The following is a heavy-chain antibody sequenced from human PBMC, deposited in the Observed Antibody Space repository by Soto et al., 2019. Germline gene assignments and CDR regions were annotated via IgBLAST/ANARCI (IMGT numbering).Heavy chain of an antibody. CDR1: GGTFSSYA. J-gene: IGHJ6*02. D-gene: IGHD5-18*01. CDR2: IIPIFGTA. CDR3: ARGDTAMADGMLYYYGMDV. Sequence: SVKVSCKASGGTFSSYAISWVRQAPGQGLEWMGGIIPIFGTANYAQKFQGRVTITADESTSTAYMELSSLRSEDTAVYYCARGDTAMADGMLYYYGMDVWGQGTTVTVSS. V-gene: IGHV1-69*13.